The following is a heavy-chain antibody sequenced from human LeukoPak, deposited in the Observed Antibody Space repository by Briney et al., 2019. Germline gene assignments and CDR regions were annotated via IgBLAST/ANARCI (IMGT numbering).Heavy chain of an antibody. CDR1: GFTVSSIC. J-gene: IGHJ5*02. CDR3: AGDTHSSSWYDH. CDR2: IYSDGNT. V-gene: IGHV3-53*01. D-gene: IGHD6-19*01. Sequence: GGSLRLSCAVSGFTVSSICMTWVRQAPGKGLEWVSSIYSDGNTYYADSVKGRFTLSRDSSRNTLYLQMNDLRVEDTAVYYCAGDTHSSSWYDHWGQGTLVTVSS.